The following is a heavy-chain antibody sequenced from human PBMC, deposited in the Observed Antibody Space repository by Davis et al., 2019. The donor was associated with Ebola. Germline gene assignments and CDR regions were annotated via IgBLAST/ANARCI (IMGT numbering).Heavy chain of an antibody. D-gene: IGHD1-26*01. CDR1: GYSFNRYG. J-gene: IGHJ3*02. CDR2: ISGYNGNT. CDR3: ARTSIVGTTTTASDI. V-gene: IGHV1-18*01. Sequence: AASVKVSCKASGYSFNRYGISWVRQAPGQGLEWVGWISGYNGNTMYAQKFQGRVTMTTDTSTGTAYMELRSLRSDDTAVYFCARTSIVGTTTTASDIWGQGTKVTVSS.